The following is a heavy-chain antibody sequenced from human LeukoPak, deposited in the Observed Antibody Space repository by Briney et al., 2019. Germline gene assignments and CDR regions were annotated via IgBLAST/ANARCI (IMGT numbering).Heavy chain of an antibody. D-gene: IGHD3-10*01. CDR3: SSQIWLGELFAHY. J-gene: IGHJ4*02. CDR1: GFTFSSYW. Sequence: GGSPRLSCAASGFTFSSYWMHWVRQAPGKGLVWVSRINSDGSTTNYADSVKGRFTISRDNAKNTLYLQMNSLRAEDTAVYYCSSQIWLGELFAHYWGQGTLVTVSS. V-gene: IGHV3-74*01. CDR2: INSDGSTT.